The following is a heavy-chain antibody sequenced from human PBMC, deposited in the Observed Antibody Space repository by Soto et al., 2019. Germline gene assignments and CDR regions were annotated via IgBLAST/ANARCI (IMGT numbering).Heavy chain of an antibody. CDR3: ARGLVLWFGELPNNWFDP. CDR2: INHSGST. CDR1: GGSFSGYY. Sequence: SETLSLTCAVYGGSFSGYYWSWIRQPPGKGLEWIGEINHSGSTNYNPSLKSRVTISVDTSKNQFSLKLSSVTAADTAVYYCARGLVLWFGELPNNWFDPWGQGTLVTVSS. D-gene: IGHD3-10*01. V-gene: IGHV4-34*01. J-gene: IGHJ5*02.